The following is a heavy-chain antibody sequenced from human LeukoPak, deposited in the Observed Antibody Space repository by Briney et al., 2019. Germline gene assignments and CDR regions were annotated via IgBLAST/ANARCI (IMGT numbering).Heavy chain of an antibody. CDR1: GFSFSSYW. CDR2: IKLDGSEK. V-gene: IGHV3-7*01. CDR3: ARERGLYSSSWSVPGDAFDI. D-gene: IGHD6-13*01. Sequence: GGALRLSCAASGFSFSSYWMSWVRPAPGKGLEWVANIKLDGSEKYYVDSVKGRFTTSSANAKNSLYLQMNSLRAEDTAVYCCARERGLYSSSWSVPGDAFDIWGQGTMVTVSS. J-gene: IGHJ3*02.